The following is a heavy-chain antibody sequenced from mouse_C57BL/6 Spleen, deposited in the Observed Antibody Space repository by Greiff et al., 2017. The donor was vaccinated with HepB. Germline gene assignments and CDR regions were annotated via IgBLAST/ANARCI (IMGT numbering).Heavy chain of an antibody. V-gene: IGHV5-4*01. CDR1: GFTFSSYA. CDR2: ISDGGSYT. D-gene: IGHD1-1*01. J-gene: IGHJ2*01. Sequence: EVQLVESGGGLVKPGGSLKLSCAASGFTFSSYAMSWVRQTPEKRLEWVATISDGGSYTYYPDNVKGRFTISRDNAKNNLYLQMSHLKSEDTAMYYCAREPYGSYFDYWGQGTTLTVSS. CDR3: AREPYGSYFDY.